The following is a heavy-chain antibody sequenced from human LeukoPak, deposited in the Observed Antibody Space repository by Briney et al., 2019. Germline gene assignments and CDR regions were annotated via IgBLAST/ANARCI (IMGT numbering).Heavy chain of an antibody. J-gene: IGHJ4*02. D-gene: IGHD2-2*01. CDR2: IYSGGST. CDR1: GFTVSSNY. Sequence: GGSLRLSCAASGFTVSSNYMSWVRQAPGKGLEWVSVIYSGGSTYYADSAKGRFTISGDNSKNTLYLQMNSLRAEDTAVYYCARHRGYCSSTSCYPYYFDYWGQGTLVTVSS. V-gene: IGHV3-66*04. CDR3: ARHRGYCSSTSCYPYYFDY.